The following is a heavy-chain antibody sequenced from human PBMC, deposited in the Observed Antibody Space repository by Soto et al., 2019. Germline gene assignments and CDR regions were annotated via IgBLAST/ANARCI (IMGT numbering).Heavy chain of an antibody. D-gene: IGHD4-17*01. Sequence: KPGGSLRLSCAASGFTFSSYSMNWVRQAPGKGLEWVSSISSSSSYIYYADSVKCRFTISRDNSKNSLYLQMNSMRAEDTVVYYCARATVVTTRCFDIWGQGTMVTVS. V-gene: IGHV3-21*01. CDR2: ISSSSSYI. CDR3: ARATVVTTRCFDI. CDR1: GFTFSSYS. J-gene: IGHJ3*02.